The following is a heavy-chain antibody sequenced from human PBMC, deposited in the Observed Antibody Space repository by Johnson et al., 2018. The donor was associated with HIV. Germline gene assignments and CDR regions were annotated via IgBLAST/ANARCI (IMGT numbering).Heavy chain of an antibody. V-gene: IGHV3-9*01. CDR3: ARGVVPDPFDI. CDR1: GFTFDDYA. D-gene: IGHD2-15*01. CDR2: ISWNSGSI. J-gene: IGHJ3*02. Sequence: VQLLESGGGLVQPGRSLRLSCAASGFTFDDYAMHWVRQAPGKGLEWVSGISWNSGSIGYADSVKGRFTISRDNAKNSLYLQMKSLRAEDTALYYCARGVVPDPFDIWGQGTMVTVSS.